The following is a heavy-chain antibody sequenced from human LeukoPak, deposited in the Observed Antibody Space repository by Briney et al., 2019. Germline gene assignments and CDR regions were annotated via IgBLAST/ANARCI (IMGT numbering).Heavy chain of an antibody. CDR2: IYYSGST. CDR1: GGSISSGGYY. Sequence: SQTLSLTCTVSGGSISSGGYYWSWIRQHPGKGLEWIGYIYYSGSTYYNPSLKSRVTISVDTSKNQFSLKLSSVTAADTAVYYCARVDSSSWLTYYFDYWGQGTLVTVSS. J-gene: IGHJ4*02. V-gene: IGHV4-31*03. CDR3: ARVDSSSWLTYYFDY. D-gene: IGHD6-13*01.